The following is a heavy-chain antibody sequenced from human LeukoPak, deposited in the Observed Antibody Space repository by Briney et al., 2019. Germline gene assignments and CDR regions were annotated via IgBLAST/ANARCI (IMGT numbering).Heavy chain of an antibody. CDR3: ARLTVAGHIDY. Sequence: GGSLRLSCAASGFTFSSYSMNWVRQAPGKGLEWVSSISSSSSYIDYADSVKGRFTISRDNAKNTLYLQMNSLRAEDTAVYYCARLTVAGHIDYWGQGNLVTVSS. CDR2: ISSSSSYI. V-gene: IGHV3-21*01. CDR1: GFTFSSYS. J-gene: IGHJ4*02. D-gene: IGHD6-19*01.